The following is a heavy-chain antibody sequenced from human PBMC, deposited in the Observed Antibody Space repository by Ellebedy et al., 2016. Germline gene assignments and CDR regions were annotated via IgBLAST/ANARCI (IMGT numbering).Heavy chain of an antibody. Sequence: SETLSLXXAVYGGSFSGYYWSWIRQPPGKGLEWIGEINHSGSTNYNPSLKSRVTISVDTSKNQFSLKLSSVTAADTAVYYCARESIAARLVYWGQGTLVTVSS. CDR3: ARESIAARLVY. CDR2: INHSGST. J-gene: IGHJ4*02. V-gene: IGHV4-34*09. D-gene: IGHD6-6*01. CDR1: GGSFSGYY.